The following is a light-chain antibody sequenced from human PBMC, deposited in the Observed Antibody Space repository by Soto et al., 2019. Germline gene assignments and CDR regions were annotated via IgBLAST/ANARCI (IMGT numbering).Light chain of an antibody. CDR2: AAS. V-gene: IGKV1-39*01. Sequence: DIQMTQSPSSLSASVGDRVTSTCRASQSISSYLNWYQQKPGKAPKLLIYAASSLQSGVPSRFSGSGSGTDFTLTISSLQPEDCATDYCQQSYSTPYTFGQGTKLEIK. CDR3: QQSYSTPYT. J-gene: IGKJ2*01. CDR1: QSISSY.